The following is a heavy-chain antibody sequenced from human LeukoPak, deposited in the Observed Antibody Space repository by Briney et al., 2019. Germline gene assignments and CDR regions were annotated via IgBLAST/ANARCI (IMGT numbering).Heavy chain of an antibody. D-gene: IGHD2-15*01. CDR3: AKDSWYCSGGSCHGFDY. CDR2: IKQDASEK. CDR1: GFTFSSYW. J-gene: IGHJ4*02. Sequence: GGSLRLSCAASGFTFSSYWMSWVRQAPGKGLEWVANIKQDASEKYFVDSVKGRFTISRDNAKNSLYLQMNSLRAEDTAVYYCAKDSWYCSGGSCHGFDYWGQGTLVTVSS. V-gene: IGHV3-7*01.